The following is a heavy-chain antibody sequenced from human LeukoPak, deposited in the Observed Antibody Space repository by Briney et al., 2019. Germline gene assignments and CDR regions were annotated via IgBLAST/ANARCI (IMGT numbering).Heavy chain of an antibody. CDR1: GDSITYYY. CDR3: ARGFGSRWYYFDC. CDR2: IYDNGNT. V-gene: IGHV4-4*07. J-gene: IGHJ4*02. Sequence: AETLSLTCTVSGDSITYYYWSWIRQSAGKGLEWIGRIYDNGNTDYNPSLKSRVTMSIDTSKNQFSLKLSSVTAAGTAIYYWARGFGSRWYYFDCWGRGRLV. D-gene: IGHD6-13*01.